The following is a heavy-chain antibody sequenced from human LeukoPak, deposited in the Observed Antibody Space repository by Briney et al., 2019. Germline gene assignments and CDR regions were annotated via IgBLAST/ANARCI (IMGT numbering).Heavy chain of an antibody. Sequence: PGGSLRLPCAASGFTFGSYAMSWVRQAPGKGLEWVSGISAPGDNTYYADSVKGRLTISRDNSKNTLYLQMNSLRAEDTALYYCAKLERRHYGGNRFDFWGQGTLLTVSS. CDR2: ISAPGDNT. V-gene: IGHV3-23*01. CDR3: AKLERRHYGGNRFDF. J-gene: IGHJ4*02. D-gene: IGHD1-1*01. CDR1: GFTFGSYA.